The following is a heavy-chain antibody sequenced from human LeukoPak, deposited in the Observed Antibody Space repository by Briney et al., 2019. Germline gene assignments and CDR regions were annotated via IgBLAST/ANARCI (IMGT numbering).Heavy chain of an antibody. V-gene: IGHV1-8*01. D-gene: IGHD3-22*01. J-gene: IGHJ4*02. CDR3: ARGRKWLSNTLNY. Sequence: ASVKVFCXASGYTFTSYDIKWVRQATRQGLEWMAWMNPKSGNTGYAQKFQGRVTMTRNTSISTPYMELISLRSEDTAVYYCARGRKWLSNTLNYWGQGTLVTVSS. CDR1: GYTFTSYD. CDR2: MNPKSGNT.